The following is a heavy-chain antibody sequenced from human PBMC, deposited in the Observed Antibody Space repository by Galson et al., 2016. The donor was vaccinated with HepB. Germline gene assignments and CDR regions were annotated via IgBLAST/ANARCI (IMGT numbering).Heavy chain of an antibody. D-gene: IGHD6-19*01. V-gene: IGHV1-8*01. Sequence: SVKVSCKASGYTFISYDVNWVRQATGQGLEWMGWMNPDTGNTGYAQKFQGRVTMTRNTSINTAYMELSSLTSEDTAVYYCARVGSGSVAGPRWFDPWGQGTLSPSPQ. CDR3: ARVGSGSVAGPRWFDP. J-gene: IGHJ5*02. CDR1: GYTFISYD. CDR2: MNPDTGNT.